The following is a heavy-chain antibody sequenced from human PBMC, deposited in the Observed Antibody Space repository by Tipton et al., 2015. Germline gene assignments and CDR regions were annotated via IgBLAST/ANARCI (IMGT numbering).Heavy chain of an antibody. CDR3: ARAGLDSSSSSDY. Sequence: QLVQSGAEVKKPGEYLKISCKGSGYSFTSYWIGWGRQMPGKGLEWMGIIYPGDSDTRYSPSFQGQVTISADKSISTAYLQWSSLTASDTAMYYCARAGLDSSSSSDYWGQGTLVPVSS. CDR2: IYPGDSDT. J-gene: IGHJ4*02. CDR1: GYSFTSYW. D-gene: IGHD6-6*01. V-gene: IGHV5-51*01.